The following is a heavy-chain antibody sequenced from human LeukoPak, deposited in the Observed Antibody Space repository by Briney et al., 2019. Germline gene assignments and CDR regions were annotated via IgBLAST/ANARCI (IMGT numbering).Heavy chain of an antibody. CDR3: ARAGAAAANYFDY. CDR2: IYPGDSDT. Sequence: GESLKISCKGPGYNFTIYWIGWVRQMPGKGLEWMGIIYPGDSDTRYSPSFQGQVTISADKSISTAYLQWSSLKASDTAMYYCARAGAAAANYFDYWGQGTLVTVSS. CDR1: GYNFTIYW. V-gene: IGHV5-51*01. J-gene: IGHJ4*02. D-gene: IGHD6-13*01.